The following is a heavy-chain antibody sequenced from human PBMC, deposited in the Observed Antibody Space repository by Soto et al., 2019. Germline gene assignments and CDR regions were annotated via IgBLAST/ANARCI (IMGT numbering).Heavy chain of an antibody. CDR3: ARDYGSGSYYNLHTFYMDV. J-gene: IGHJ6*03. CDR1: GGSISSYY. CDR2: IYYSGST. V-gene: IGHV4-59*01. Sequence: SETLSLTCTVSGGSISSYYWSWIRQPPGKGLEWIGYIYYSGSTNYNPSLKSRVTISVDTSKNQFSLKLSSVTAADTAVYYCARDYGSGSYYNLHTFYMDVWGKGTTVTVSS. D-gene: IGHD3-10*01.